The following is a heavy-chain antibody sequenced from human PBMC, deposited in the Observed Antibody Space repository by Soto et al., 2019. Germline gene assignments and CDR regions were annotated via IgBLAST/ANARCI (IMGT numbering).Heavy chain of an antibody. CDR3: ASGDRGAFDL. J-gene: IGHJ3*01. CDR2: IHSDGSST. D-gene: IGHD3-10*01. Sequence: EVQLVESGGGLVRPGGSLRLSCAASGFTFSYYWMHWVRQAPGKGLVWVSRIHSDGSSTTYADFVKGRSIISRDNARNTVDLQMNSVRVEDTAVYYCASGDRGAFDLWGQGTVVTVSS. CDR1: GFTFSYYW. V-gene: IGHV3-74*01.